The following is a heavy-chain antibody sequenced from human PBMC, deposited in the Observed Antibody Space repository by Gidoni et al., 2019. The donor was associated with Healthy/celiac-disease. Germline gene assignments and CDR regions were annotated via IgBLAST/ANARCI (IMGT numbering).Heavy chain of an antibody. V-gene: IGHV3-33*01. J-gene: IGHJ4*02. D-gene: IGHD1-1*01. Sequence: RQSPCKGLEWVAVLWYYGSHNSYADSVKGRFTISRDNSNNTLYLQMNSLRAEDTAVYYCARDVSGTYVYWGQGSLVTVSS. CDR3: ARDVSGTYVY. CDR2: LWYYGSHN.